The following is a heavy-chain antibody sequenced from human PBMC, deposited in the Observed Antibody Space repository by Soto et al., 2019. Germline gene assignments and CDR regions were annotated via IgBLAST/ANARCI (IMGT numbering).Heavy chain of an antibody. Sequence: QITLKESGPTLVKPTQTLTLTCTFSGFSLSTSGVGVGWIRQPPGKALEWLALIYWDDAERYRASLKSRLTITKETSKNQVVLTMTNMHPVDTGTYYCVRKKNYCSGGTCYNDSFDFWGQGTMVTVSS. CDR3: VRKKNYCSGGTCYNDSFDF. CDR1: GFSLSTSGVG. CDR2: IYWDDAE. D-gene: IGHD2-15*01. J-gene: IGHJ3*01. V-gene: IGHV2-5*04.